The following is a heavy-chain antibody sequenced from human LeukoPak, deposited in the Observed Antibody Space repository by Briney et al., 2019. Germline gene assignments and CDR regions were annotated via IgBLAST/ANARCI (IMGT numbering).Heavy chain of an antibody. CDR2: IRYDGSNK. CDR1: GFTFSTYG. D-gene: IGHD3-10*01. V-gene: IGHV3-30*02. CDR3: AKDQSHGDWYFDL. J-gene: IGHJ2*01. Sequence: GGSLRLSCAASGFTFSTYGMHWVRQAPGKGLEWVAFIRYDGSNKYYADSVKGRFTISRDNSKNTLYLQMNSLRAEDTAVYYCAKDQSHGDWYFDLWGRGTLVTVSS.